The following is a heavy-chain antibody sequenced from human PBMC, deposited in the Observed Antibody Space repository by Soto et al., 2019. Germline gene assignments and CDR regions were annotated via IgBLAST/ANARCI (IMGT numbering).Heavy chain of an antibody. Sequence: HEHLVQSGAEVKRPGASLKVSCKASGYSFTGYYIHWVRQAPGQGLEWMGWINPDSGATNYAQNFQGRVTLTSETSISTASMDLTSLTSDYTAVYYCARGDYGTGGYPFPYFDYWGQGTLVIVSS. D-gene: IGHD2-8*02. CDR2: INPDSGAT. CDR1: GYSFTGYY. CDR3: ARGDYGTGGYPFPYFDY. V-gene: IGHV1-2*02. J-gene: IGHJ4*02.